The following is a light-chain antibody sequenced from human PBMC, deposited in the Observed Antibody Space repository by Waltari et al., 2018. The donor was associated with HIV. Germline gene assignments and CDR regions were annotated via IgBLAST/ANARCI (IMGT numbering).Light chain of an antibody. CDR1: NGDIGDFTF. V-gene: IGLV2-14*03. CDR2: EVN. Sequence: QSALTQPASVSGSPGQTITISCSGPNGDIGDFTFVSWYQQLPGRGPRLIIYEVNNRPSGISNRFSGFKSINTASLIIAGLRAEDEAFYYCTSYTTKTSLEAFGGGTKLSVL. CDR3: TSYTTKTSLEA. J-gene: IGLJ2*01.